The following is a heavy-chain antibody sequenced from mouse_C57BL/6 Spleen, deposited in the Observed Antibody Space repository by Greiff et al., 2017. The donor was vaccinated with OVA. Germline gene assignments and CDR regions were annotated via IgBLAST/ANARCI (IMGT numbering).Heavy chain of an antibody. D-gene: IGHD4-1*01. Sequence: VQLQQSGAELVKPGASVKLSCKASGYTFTSYWMHWVKQRPGQGLEWIGMIHPNSGSTNYNEKFKSKATLTVDKSSSTAYMQLSSLTSEDSAVYYCARSLGGTRGAMDYWGQGTSVTVSS. V-gene: IGHV1-64*01. CDR3: ARSLGGTRGAMDY. CDR2: IHPNSGST. J-gene: IGHJ4*01. CDR1: GYTFTSYW.